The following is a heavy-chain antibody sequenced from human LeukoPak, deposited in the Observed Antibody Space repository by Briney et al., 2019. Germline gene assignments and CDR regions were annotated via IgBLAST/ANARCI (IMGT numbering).Heavy chain of an antibody. V-gene: IGHV4-59*01. CDR3: ARAPYCGGDCYFDY. Sequence: SETLSLTCTVSGGSISNYYWNWIRQPPGKGLEWIGYIYYSGSTNYNPSLKSRVTTSVDTSKNQFSLKVSPVTAADTAVYYCARAPYCGGDCYFDYWGQGTLVTVSS. CDR1: GGSISNYY. J-gene: IGHJ4*02. D-gene: IGHD2-21*02. CDR2: IYYSGST.